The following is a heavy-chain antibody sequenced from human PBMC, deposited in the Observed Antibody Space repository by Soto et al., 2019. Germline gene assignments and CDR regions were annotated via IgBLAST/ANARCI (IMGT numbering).Heavy chain of an antibody. V-gene: IGHV1-69*13. CDR3: ARSQGGSSSLDIYYYYYYGMDV. D-gene: IGHD2-15*01. CDR1: GGTFSSYA. CDR2: IIPIFGTA. J-gene: IGHJ6*02. Sequence: ASVKVSCKAPGGTFSSYAISWVRQAPGQGLEWMGGIIPIFGTANYAQKFQGSVTITADESTSTGYMELSSLRSEDTAVYYCARSQGGSSSLDIYYYYYYGMDVWGQGTTVTVSS.